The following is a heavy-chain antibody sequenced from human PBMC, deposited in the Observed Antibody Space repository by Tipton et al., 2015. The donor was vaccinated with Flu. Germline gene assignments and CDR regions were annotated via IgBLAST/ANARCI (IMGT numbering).Heavy chain of an antibody. CDR3: ARERYYYDSSGYYLPLDY. J-gene: IGHJ4*02. D-gene: IGHD3-22*01. CDR1: GGSISSYY. V-gene: IGHV4-59*01. CDR2: IYYSGST. Sequence: SLTCTVSGGSISSYYWSWIRQPPGKGLEWIGYIYYSGSTNYNPSLKSRVTISVDTSKNQFSLKLSSVTAADTAVYYCARERYYYDSSGYYLPLDYWGQGTLVTVSS.